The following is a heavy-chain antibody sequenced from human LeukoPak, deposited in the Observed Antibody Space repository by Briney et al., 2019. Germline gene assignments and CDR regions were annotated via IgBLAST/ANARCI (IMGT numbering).Heavy chain of an antibody. D-gene: IGHD3-10*01. CDR1: GFTFRSYA. V-gene: IGHV3-30*18. J-gene: IGHJ6*03. CDR3: AKAVTSDYHSLYYNSYMDV. CDR2: ISYDGSNK. Sequence: PGRALRLSCAASGFTFRSYAMLWVRQAPGKGLEWVAVISYDGSNKYFGDSVKGRFTISRDNSKNTPYLQMDSLRAEGTAIYYRAKAVTSDYHSLYYNSYMDVWGKGTTVTVSS.